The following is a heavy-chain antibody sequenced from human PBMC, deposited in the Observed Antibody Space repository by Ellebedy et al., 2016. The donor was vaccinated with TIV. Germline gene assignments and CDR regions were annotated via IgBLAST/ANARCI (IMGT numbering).Heavy chain of an antibody. D-gene: IGHD3-10*01. CDR3: ARDYYGSGSYSSD. J-gene: IGHJ4*02. CDR1: GFTFSDYY. Sequence: PGGSLRLSCAASGFTFSDYYMSWIRQAPGKGPEWISYISCSTTYTNYADSVKGRFTISRDNAKNSLYLRMNSLRAEDTAVYYCARDYYGSGSYSSDWGQGTLVTVSS. V-gene: IGHV3-11*06. CDR2: ISCSTTYT.